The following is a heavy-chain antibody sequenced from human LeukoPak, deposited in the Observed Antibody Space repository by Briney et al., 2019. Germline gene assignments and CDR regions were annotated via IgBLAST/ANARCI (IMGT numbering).Heavy chain of an antibody. CDR1: GFTFSDFW. D-gene: IGHD6-13*01. J-gene: IGHJ6*03. Sequence: GGSLRLSCAASGFTFSDFWMSWVRQAPGKGLEWVANIKKDGSEKYYVDSVEGRFTISRDNAKNSLYLQMSSLKTEDTAVYYCTRAAAPRDYYYYMDVWGKGTTVTISS. CDR3: TRAAAPRDYYYYMDV. V-gene: IGHV3-7*03. CDR2: IKKDGSEK.